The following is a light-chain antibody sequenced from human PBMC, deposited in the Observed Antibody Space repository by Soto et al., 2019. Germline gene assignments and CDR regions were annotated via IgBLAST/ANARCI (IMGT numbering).Light chain of an antibody. CDR2: EVN. CDR1: VGIVGAYKL. V-gene: IGLV2-23*02. Sequence: QSVLTQPASVSGSPGQSITISCAGTVGIVGAYKLVFWCRQPTGKAPKIITCEVNTRPSGISTRFSGSKSGHTASLTISGLQAEDEADYFCCSYAGTVAYVFGTGTKVTV. CDR3: CSYAGTVAYV. J-gene: IGLJ1*01.